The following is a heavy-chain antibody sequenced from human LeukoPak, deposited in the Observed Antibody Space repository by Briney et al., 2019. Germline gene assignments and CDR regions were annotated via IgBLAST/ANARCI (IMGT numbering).Heavy chain of an antibody. V-gene: IGHV4-4*09. CDR1: GGSISSYY. D-gene: IGHD5-12*01. Sequence: SETLSPTCTVSGGSISSYYWSWIRQPPGKGLEWIGYIYTSGSTNYNPSLKSRVTISVDTSKNQFSLKLSSVTAADTAVYYCARLPRWSGYDDYWGQGTLVTVSS. J-gene: IGHJ4*02. CDR3: ARLPRWSGYDDY. CDR2: IYTSGST.